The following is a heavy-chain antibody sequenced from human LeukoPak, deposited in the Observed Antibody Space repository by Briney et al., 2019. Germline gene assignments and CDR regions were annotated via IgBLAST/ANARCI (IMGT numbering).Heavy chain of an antibody. CDR2: INPNSGGT. D-gene: IGHD2-2*01. J-gene: IGHJ4*02. V-gene: IGHV1-2*02. CDR3: ARDLVVPAATPRGLGY. CDR1: GYSFIDDY. Sequence: ASVKVSCKASGYSFIDDYMHWVRQAPGQGLEWMGWINPNSGGTNYAQKFQGRVTMTRDTSISTAYMELSRLRSDDTAVYYCARDLVVPAATPRGLGYWGQGTPVTVSS.